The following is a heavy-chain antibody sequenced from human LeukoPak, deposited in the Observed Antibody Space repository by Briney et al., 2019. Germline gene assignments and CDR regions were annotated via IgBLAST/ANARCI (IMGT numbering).Heavy chain of an antibody. CDR3: ARSPYYYDRAYFDY. J-gene: IGHJ4*02. V-gene: IGHV4-39*07. CDR1: GDSISSSTYY. CDR2: VYYSGTT. Sequence: SETLSLTCTVSGDSISSSTYYWGWIRQPPGKGLEWIGSVYYSGTTYYNPSLKSRVTISVDTSKNQFSLKLSSVTAADTAVYYCARSPYYYDRAYFDYWGQGTLVTVSS. D-gene: IGHD3-22*01.